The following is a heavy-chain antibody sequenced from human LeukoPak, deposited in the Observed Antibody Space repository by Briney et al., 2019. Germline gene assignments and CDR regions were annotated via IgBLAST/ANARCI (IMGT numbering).Heavy chain of an antibody. CDR1: GGSFSGYY. CDR3: AGFNSGYDFWDPSITY. Sequence: SETLSLTCAVYGGSFSGYYWSWIRQPPGKGLEWIGEINHSGSTNYNPSLKSRVTISVDTSKNRFSLKLSSVTAADTAVYYCAGFNSGYDFWDPSITYWGQGTLVTVSS. CDR2: INHSGST. J-gene: IGHJ4*02. V-gene: IGHV4-34*01. D-gene: IGHD5-12*01.